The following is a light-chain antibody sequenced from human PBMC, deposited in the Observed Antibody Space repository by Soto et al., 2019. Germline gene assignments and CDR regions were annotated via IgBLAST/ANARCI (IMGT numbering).Light chain of an antibody. CDR1: QSIRTF. V-gene: IGKV1-39*01. CDR2: VAS. J-gene: IGKJ1*01. CDR3: QQSDTSPWT. Sequence: DVQMTQSPSSLSASIGDRVTITCRANQSIRTFLNWYQHKPGKAPKLLIYVASTLQTGVPSRFSGSGSGTHFTLTITSVQHEDFATYYCQQSDTSPWTFGRGTKVEI.